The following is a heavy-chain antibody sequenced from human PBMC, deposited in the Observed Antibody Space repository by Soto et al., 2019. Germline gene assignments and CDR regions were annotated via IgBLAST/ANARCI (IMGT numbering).Heavy chain of an antibody. Sequence: GGSLRLSCAASGFTFSSYGMHWVRQAPGKGLEWVAVIWYDGSNKYYADSVKGRFTISRDNSKNTLYLQMNSLRAEDTAVYYCARDGEVNYDFWSGYYWYFDLWGRGTLVTVSS. CDR1: GFTFSSYG. J-gene: IGHJ2*01. CDR2: IWYDGSNK. CDR3: ARDGEVNYDFWSGYYWYFDL. V-gene: IGHV3-33*01. D-gene: IGHD3-3*01.